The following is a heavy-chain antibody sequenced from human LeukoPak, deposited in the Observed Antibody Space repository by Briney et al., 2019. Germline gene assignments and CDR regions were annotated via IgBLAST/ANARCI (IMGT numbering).Heavy chain of an antibody. CDR1: GGTFSSYG. V-gene: IGHV1-18*01. CDR2: ISAYNGNT. J-gene: IGHJ1*01. CDR3: ARAQLWDSSGSEH. D-gene: IGHD3-22*01. Sequence: ASVKVSCKASGGTFSSYGVSWVRQAPGQGLEWMGWISAYNGNTNYAQKLQGRVTMTTDTSTSTAYMELRSLRSDDTAVYYCARAQLWDSSGSEHWGQGTLVTVSS.